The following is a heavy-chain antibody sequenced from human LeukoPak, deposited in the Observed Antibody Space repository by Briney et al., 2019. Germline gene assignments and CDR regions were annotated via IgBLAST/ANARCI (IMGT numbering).Heavy chain of an antibody. CDR2: ISSGNTYL. Sequence: GGSLRLSCAASNFTFSRYSMNWVRQAPGKGLEWVSSISSGNTYLYYADSVKGRFTISRDNAKNSLYLQMNSLRAEDTAVYYCARDSASSGHPFDYWGQGTLVTVSS. CDR1: NFTFSRYS. D-gene: IGHD3-22*01. V-gene: IGHV3-21*01. J-gene: IGHJ4*02. CDR3: ARDSASSGHPFDY.